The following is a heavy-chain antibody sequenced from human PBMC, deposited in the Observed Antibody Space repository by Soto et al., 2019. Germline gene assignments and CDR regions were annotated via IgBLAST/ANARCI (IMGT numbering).Heavy chain of an antibody. CDR2: INHSGST. Sequence: SETLSLTCAVYGGSFSGYYWSWIRQPPGKGLEWIGEINHSGSTNYNPSLKSRVTISVDTSKNQFSLKLSSVTAADTAVYYCARGGKSSSWYHVRWGHWGQGTLVTVSS. D-gene: IGHD6-13*01. CDR1: GGSFSGYY. J-gene: IGHJ1*01. CDR3: ARGGKSSSWYHVRWGH. V-gene: IGHV4-34*01.